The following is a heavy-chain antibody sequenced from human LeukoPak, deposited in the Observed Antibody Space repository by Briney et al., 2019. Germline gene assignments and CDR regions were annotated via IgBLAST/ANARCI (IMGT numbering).Heavy chain of an antibody. CDR1: GFTFSSYW. V-gene: IGHV3-7*01. Sequence: GGSLRLSCAASGFTFSSYWMTWVHQAPGKGLEWVANINQGGSEKYYVDSVKGRFTISRDNAKNSLYLQMNSLRAEDTAVYYCARDLYGDALDYWGQGTLVTVSS. D-gene: IGHD4-17*01. CDR2: INQGGSEK. CDR3: ARDLYGDALDY. J-gene: IGHJ4*02.